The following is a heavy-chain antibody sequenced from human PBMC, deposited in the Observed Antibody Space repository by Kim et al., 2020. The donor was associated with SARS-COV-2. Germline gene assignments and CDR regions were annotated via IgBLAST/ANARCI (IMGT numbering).Heavy chain of an antibody. V-gene: IGHV1-69*01. CDR3: AGHITTFDY. CDR2: GTA. J-gene: IGHJ4*02. Sequence: GTANYAQKFQGRVTITADESTSTAYMELSSLRSEDTAVYYCAGHITTFDYWGQGTLVTVSS. D-gene: IGHD3-22*01.